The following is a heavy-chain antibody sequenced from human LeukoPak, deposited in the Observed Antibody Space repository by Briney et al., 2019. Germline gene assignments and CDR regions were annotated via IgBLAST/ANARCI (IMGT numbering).Heavy chain of an antibody. D-gene: IGHD2-15*01. J-gene: IGHJ5*02. CDR3: AKGGFCSAGSCYGGFDP. CDR2: ISGSGGNT. CDR1: GFTFSSYA. Sequence: GGSLRLSCAASGFTFSSYAMSWVRQAPGKGLEWVSAISGSGGNTWYADSVKGRFTISRDNSKNTLYMQMNSLRVEDTAVYYCAKGGFCSAGSCYGGFDPWGQGTLVTVSS. V-gene: IGHV3-23*01.